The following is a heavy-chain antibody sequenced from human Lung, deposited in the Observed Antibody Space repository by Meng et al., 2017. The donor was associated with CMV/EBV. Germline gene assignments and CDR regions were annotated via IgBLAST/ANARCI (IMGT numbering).Heavy chain of an antibody. D-gene: IGHD3-9*01. J-gene: IGHJ3*01. CDR1: GVSVTYNSYY. V-gene: IGHV4-61*01. CDR2: IYVSKNT. Sequence: SXTLSLXCTVSGVSVTYNSYYWSWIRQSPGKGLEWIGYIYVSKNTKYNPSLQSRVTMSVDTTNNQVFLKLSSVTAADTAVYYCARDRAWLGRGSFDFWAQGTXVTVSS. CDR3: ARDRAWLGRGSFDF.